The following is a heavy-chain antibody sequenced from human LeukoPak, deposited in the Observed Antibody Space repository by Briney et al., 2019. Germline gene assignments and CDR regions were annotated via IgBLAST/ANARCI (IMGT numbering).Heavy chain of an antibody. CDR3: ARGTYINSGLFDY. J-gene: IGHJ4*02. D-gene: IGHD4-11*01. CDR2: IYDSRGT. CDR1: GGSIRSYY. Sequence: PLETLSLTCTVSGGSIRSYYWSWIRQPPAKGLEWIGYIYDSRGTLYNPSLKSRVTMSVDTSNNQFSLKLSSVTAADTAVYYCARGTYINSGLFDYWGQGTLVTVSS. V-gene: IGHV4-59*08.